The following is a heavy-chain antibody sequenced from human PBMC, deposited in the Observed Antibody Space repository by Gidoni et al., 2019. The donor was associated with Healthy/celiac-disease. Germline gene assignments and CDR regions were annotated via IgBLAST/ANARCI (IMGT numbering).Heavy chain of an antibody. CDR3: AKNRDEYYYDSSGYSAFDI. V-gene: IGHV3-23*01. J-gene: IGHJ3*02. CDR1: GFTFSSYA. D-gene: IGHD3-22*01. CDR2: ISGSGGST. Sequence: EVQLLESGGGLVQPGGSLRLSCAASGFTFSSYAMSWVRQAPGKGLEWVSAISGSGGSTYYADSVKGRFTISRDNSKNTLYLQMNSLRAEDTAVYYCAKNRDEYYYDSSGYSAFDIWGQGTMVTVSS.